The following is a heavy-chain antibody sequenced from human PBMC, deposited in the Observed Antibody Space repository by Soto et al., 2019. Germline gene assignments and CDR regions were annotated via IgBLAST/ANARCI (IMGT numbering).Heavy chain of an antibody. Sequence: QVQLVQSGAEVKKPGSSVKVSCKASGGTFSSYAISWVRQAPGQGLEWMGGIIPIFGTANYAQKFQGRVTITADESTSTAYMELSCLRSEDTAVYYCARDRGAVAGRGCWFDPWGQGTLVTVSS. D-gene: IGHD6-19*01. V-gene: IGHV1-69*01. CDR3: ARDRGAVAGRGCWFDP. CDR1: GGTFSSYA. CDR2: IIPIFGTA. J-gene: IGHJ5*02.